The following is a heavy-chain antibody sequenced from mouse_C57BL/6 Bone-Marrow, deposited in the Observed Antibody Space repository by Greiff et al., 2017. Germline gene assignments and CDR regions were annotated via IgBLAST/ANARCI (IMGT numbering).Heavy chain of an antibody. V-gene: IGHV5-15*01. Sequence: EVQLQESGGGLVQPGGSLKLSCAASGFTFSDYGMAWVRQAPRKGPEWVAFISNLAYSIYYADTVTGRFTISRENAKNTLYLEMSSLRSEDTAMXYCARHDGSSPWFADWGKGTLVTVSA. J-gene: IGHJ3*01. CDR3: ARHDGSSPWFAD. D-gene: IGHD1-1*01. CDR2: ISNLAYSI. CDR1: GFTFSDYG.